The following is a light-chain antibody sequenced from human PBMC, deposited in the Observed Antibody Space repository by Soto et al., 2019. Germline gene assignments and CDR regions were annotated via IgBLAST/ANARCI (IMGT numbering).Light chain of an antibody. CDR2: DAS. CDR3: QQRSNWPPT. J-gene: IGKJ4*01. V-gene: IGKV3-11*01. CDR1: QSVSSY. Sequence: EIVMTQSPATLSVSPGERGTLSCRASQSVSSYLAWYQQKPGQVPRLLIYDASNRATGIPARFSGSGSGTDFTLTISSLEPEDFAVYYCQQRSNWPPTFGGGTKVDIK.